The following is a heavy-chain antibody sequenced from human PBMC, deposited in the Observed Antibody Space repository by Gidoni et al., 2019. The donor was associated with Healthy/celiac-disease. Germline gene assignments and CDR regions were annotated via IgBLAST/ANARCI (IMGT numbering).Heavy chain of an antibody. V-gene: IGHV4-39*01. CDR1: GGSISSSSYY. CDR3: ARHPLQYDAFDI. Sequence: QLQLQESGPGLVKPSETLSLTCTVSGGSISSSSYYWGWIRQPPGKGLEWIGSIYYSGSTYYTPSLKSRVTISVDTSKNQFSLKLSSVTAADTAVYYCARHPLQYDAFDIWGQGTMVTVSS. CDR2: IYYSGST. J-gene: IGHJ3*02.